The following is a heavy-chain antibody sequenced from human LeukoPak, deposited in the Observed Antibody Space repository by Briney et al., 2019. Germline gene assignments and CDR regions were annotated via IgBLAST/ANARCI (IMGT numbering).Heavy chain of an antibody. CDR3: AREVVLLSTFGVAPRGTWVDP. D-gene: IGHD3-3*01. V-gene: IGHV4-39*07. Sequence: SETLSLPCTVSGGSISSSRYYWRWIRQPPGEGLEWIGSMYYHGSAYYIPSLKSGVTVSVDTSKNQFSLKLSSVTAADRAVYYCAREVVLLSTFGVAPRGTWVDPWGQGTLVTVSS. CDR2: MYYHGSA. CDR1: GGSISSSRYY. J-gene: IGHJ5*02.